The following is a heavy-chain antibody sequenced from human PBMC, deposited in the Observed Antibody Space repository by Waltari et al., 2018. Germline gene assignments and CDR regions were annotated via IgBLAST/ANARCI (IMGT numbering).Heavy chain of an antibody. J-gene: IGHJ3*02. CDR3: ASDLGGTAVATDAFDI. V-gene: IGHV4-38-2*01. D-gene: IGHD6-19*01. Sequence: QVQLQQSGPGQVKPSETLSLTCAVSGGSTRRGYYWGWIRKPLGKGLEWIGSVSHSGSTYYNPSLKSRVTISIHMSKHQFSLELRSVTAADTAVYFCASDLGGTAVATDAFDIWGQGTMVIVSS. CDR2: VSHSGST. CDR1: GGSTRRGYY.